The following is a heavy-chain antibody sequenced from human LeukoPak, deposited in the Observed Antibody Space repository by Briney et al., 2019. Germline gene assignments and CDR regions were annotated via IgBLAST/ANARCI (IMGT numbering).Heavy chain of an antibody. CDR3: AKDHRGGWSGYFDS. CDR2: IWHDESAE. D-gene: IGHD6-19*01. V-gene: IGHV3-33*06. CDR1: GFSFSSYG. J-gene: IGHJ4*02. Sequence: GGSLRLSCAASGFSFSSYGMYWVRQAPGKGLEWVAVIWHDESAESYGDSVKGRFSISRDNSKNTLYLQMDRLRVEDTARYYCAKDHRGGWSGYFDSWGQGALVTVSS.